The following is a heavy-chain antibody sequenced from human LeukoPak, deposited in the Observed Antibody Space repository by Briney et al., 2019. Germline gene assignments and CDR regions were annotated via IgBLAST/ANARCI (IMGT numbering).Heavy chain of an antibody. Sequence: PSETLSLTCIVSGGSISSYYWSWIRQPPGKGLEWIGYIYSSGSTNSIPSLKSRVTISVDTSQCQFSLKMTSVTAADTAVYYCARQGSGGRAFDIWGQGTMVTVSS. CDR1: GGSISSYY. CDR3: ARQGSGGRAFDI. D-gene: IGHD1-26*01. J-gene: IGHJ3*02. CDR2: IYSSGST. V-gene: IGHV4-59*08.